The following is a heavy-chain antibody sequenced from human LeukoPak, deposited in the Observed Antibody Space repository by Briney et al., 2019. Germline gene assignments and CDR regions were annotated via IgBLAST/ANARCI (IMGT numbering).Heavy chain of an antibody. CDR2: IYHSGST. Sequence: SETLSLTCAVSGGSISSSNWWSWVRQPPGKGLEWIGEIYHSGSTNYNPSLKSRGTISVDKSKNQLSPTLSSVTAADTAVYSCATLDYGGNSGIYDYWGQGTPVTVSS. V-gene: IGHV4-4*02. J-gene: IGHJ4*02. D-gene: IGHD4-23*01. CDR1: GGSISSSNW. CDR3: ATLDYGGNSGIYDY.